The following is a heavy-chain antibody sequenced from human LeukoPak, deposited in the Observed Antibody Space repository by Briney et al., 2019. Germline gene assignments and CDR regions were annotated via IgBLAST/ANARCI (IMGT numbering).Heavy chain of an antibody. CDR2: IGTAGEI. Sequence: PGGSLRLSCAASGFTLRSYDMHWVRQATGKGLEWVSGIGTAGEIYYPASVKGRFTISRENAKNSLYLQMNSLRAGDTAVYYCGRAAYSSTWYSRYFDLWGRGTLVTVSS. CDR1: GFTLRSYD. V-gene: IGHV3-13*01. CDR3: GRAAYSSTWYSRYFDL. J-gene: IGHJ2*01. D-gene: IGHD6-13*01.